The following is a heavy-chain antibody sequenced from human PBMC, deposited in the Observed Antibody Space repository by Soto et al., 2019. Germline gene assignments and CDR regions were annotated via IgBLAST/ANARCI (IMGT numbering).Heavy chain of an antibody. CDR1: GFTFTNYW. CDR2: IYPADSQT. D-gene: IGHD3-9*01. J-gene: IGHJ5*02. V-gene: IGHV5-51*01. Sequence: GESLKISCEVSGFTFTNYWIAWVRQMPGKGLEWMGGIYPADSQTRYSPTFQGQVAISADKSVNTAYLRWRSLNASATAIYFCVRRATGYKSQWLDRWGQGTMVAVSS. CDR3: VRRATGYKSQWLDR.